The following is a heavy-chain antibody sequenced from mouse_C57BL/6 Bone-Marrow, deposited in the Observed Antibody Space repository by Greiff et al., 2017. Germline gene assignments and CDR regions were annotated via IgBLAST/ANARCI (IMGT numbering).Heavy chain of an antibody. V-gene: IGHV5-4*01. CDR3: AREDYYDSSLFAY. J-gene: IGHJ3*01. CDR1: GFSFSSYA. CDR2: ISDGGSYT. Sequence: EVQGVESGRGLVQPGRTLTLTCAVSGFSFSSYAMSWVRQTPEKRLEWVATISDGGSYTYYPGNVKGRFTISRDNAKNNLYLQMSHLKSDVTAMYYCAREDYYDSSLFAYWGQGTLVTVSA. D-gene: IGHD1-1*01.